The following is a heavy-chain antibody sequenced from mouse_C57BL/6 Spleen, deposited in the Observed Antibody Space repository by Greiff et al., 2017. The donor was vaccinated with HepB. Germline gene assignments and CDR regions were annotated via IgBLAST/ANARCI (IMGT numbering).Heavy chain of an antibody. Sequence: EVQLQQSGGGLVQPGGSLKLSCAASGFTFSDYYMYWVRQTPEKRLEWVAYISNGGGSTYYPDTVKGRFTISRDNAKNTLYLQMSRLKSEDTAMYYCARRGGSSPLYAMDYWGQGTSVTVSS. CDR2: ISNGGGST. CDR1: GFTFSDYY. J-gene: IGHJ4*01. D-gene: IGHD1-1*01. V-gene: IGHV5-12*01. CDR3: ARRGGSSPLYAMDY.